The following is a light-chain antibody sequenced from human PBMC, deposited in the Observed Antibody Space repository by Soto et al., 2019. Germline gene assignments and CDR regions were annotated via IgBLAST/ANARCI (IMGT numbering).Light chain of an antibody. Sequence: EIVLTQSPGTLSLSPGERATLSCRTSQSVSSSYIAWYQQRPGQAPRLLIYGASKRATDIPDTFSGSGSGTDFTLTSSRLEPEDFAVYYCQHYGSSPPLTFGGGTKVEIK. CDR1: QSVSSSY. J-gene: IGKJ4*01. V-gene: IGKV3-20*01. CDR3: QHYGSSPPLT. CDR2: GAS.